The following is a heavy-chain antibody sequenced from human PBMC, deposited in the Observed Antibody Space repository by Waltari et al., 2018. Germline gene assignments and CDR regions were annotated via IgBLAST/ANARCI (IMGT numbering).Heavy chain of an antibody. CDR3: ARDGGYSSSIDY. Sequence: QVQLQQSGPGLVKPSQTLSLTCAISGDSVSCNSAAWYWIRQSPSRGLWWLGRNYYRAKRYNDYAVSVESRITINPDTSKNQFSLQLNSVTPEDTAVYYCARDGGYSSSIDYWGQGTLVTVSS. D-gene: IGHD6-13*01. CDR1: GDSVSCNSAA. V-gene: IGHV6-1*01. CDR2: NYYRAKRYN. J-gene: IGHJ4*02.